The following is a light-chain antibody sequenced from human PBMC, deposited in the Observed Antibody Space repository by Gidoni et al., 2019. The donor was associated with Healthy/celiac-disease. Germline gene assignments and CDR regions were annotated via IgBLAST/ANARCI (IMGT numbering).Light chain of an antibody. J-gene: IGLJ3*02. CDR3: CSYAGSSTFV. CDR2: ELS. CDR1: SSDVGSYNL. Sequence: QSALTQPASVSGSPGQSITISCTGTSSDVGSYNLVSWYQQHPGKAPKLMIYELSKRPSGVSNRFSGSKSGNTASLTISGLQAEDEADYYCCSYAGSSTFVFGGGTKLTVL. V-gene: IGLV2-23*02.